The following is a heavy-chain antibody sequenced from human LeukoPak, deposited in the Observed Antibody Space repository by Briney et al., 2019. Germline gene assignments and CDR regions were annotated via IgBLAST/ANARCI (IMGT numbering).Heavy chain of an antibody. Sequence: PGGSLRLSCAASGFTFSSYGMHWVRQAPGKGLEWVAIISYDGSNKYYADSVQGRFTISRDNSKNTLYLQMNSLRAEDTAVYYCAKDLGGGSGSYDLWGRGTLVIVSS. J-gene: IGHJ2*01. CDR1: GFTFSSYG. V-gene: IGHV3-30*18. D-gene: IGHD6-19*01. CDR3: AKDLGGGSGSYDL. CDR2: ISYDGSNK.